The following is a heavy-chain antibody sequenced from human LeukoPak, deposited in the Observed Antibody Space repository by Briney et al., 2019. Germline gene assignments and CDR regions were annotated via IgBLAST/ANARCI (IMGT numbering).Heavy chain of an antibody. CDR2: IYSGGST. V-gene: IGHV3-53*01. Sequence: GGSLRLSCAASGFTVSSNYMSWVRRAPGQGLEWCSLIYSGGSTYYADSVKGRFTISRDNSKNTLYLHMNSLRAEDTAVYYCARRAGGYSHPYDYWGQGTLVTVSS. CDR3: ARRAGGYSHPYDY. CDR1: GFTVSSNY. D-gene: IGHD4-23*01. J-gene: IGHJ4*02.